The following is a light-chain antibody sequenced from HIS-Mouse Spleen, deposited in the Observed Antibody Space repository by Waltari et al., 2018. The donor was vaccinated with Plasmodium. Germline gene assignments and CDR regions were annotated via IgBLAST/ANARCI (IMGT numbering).Light chain of an antibody. CDR2: AAS. J-gene: IGKJ4*01. CDR3: QQYYSYPLT. CDR1: QGISSY. Sequence: AIRMTQSPSSFSASTGDRVTLTCLASQGISSYLAWYQQKPGKAPKLLFYAASTLQSGVPSRFSGSGSGTDFTLTISCLQSEDFATYYCQQYYSYPLTFGGGTKVEIK. V-gene: IGKV1-8*01.